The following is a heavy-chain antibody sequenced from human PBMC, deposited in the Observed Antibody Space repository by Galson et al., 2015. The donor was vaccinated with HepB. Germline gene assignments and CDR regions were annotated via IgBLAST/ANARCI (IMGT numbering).Heavy chain of an antibody. Sequence: SETLSLTCAVYHASFSGFFWNWIRQPPGKGLEWIGEISQSGTSNYNPSLRSRVTMSIDTSNNRFSLKLRSVTAADTAIYYCARGSPGTYYDFRGAYDRRNWFDPWDQGTLVTVSS. D-gene: IGHD3-3*01. CDR1: HASFSGFF. CDR3: ARGSPGTYYDFRGAYDRRNWFDP. V-gene: IGHV4-34*01. CDR2: ISQSGTS. J-gene: IGHJ5*02.